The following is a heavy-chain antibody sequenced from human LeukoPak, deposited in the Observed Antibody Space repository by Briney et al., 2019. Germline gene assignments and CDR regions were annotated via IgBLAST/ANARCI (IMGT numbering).Heavy chain of an antibody. CDR2: VSGSGVST. Sequence: GGTLRLSCAASGFTFSSYGMSWVRQAPGKGLEWVSGVSGSGVSTYYADSVKGRFTISRDNSKNTLYLQMNSLRAEDTAVYYCAKGGYKYDSSGHNYFDYWGQGTLVTVSS. V-gene: IGHV3-23*01. CDR1: GFTFSSYG. CDR3: AKGGYKYDSSGHNYFDY. D-gene: IGHD3-22*01. J-gene: IGHJ4*02.